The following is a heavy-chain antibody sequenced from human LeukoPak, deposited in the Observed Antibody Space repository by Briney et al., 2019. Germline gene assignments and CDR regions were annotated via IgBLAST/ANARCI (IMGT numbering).Heavy chain of an antibody. Sequence: PSETLSLTCAVYGGSFSGYYWSWIRQPPGKGLEWIGEINHSGSTNYNPSLKSRVTISVDTSKNQFSMKLSSVTAADTAVYYCARIPAAGNTTWFDPWGQGTLVTVSS. J-gene: IGHJ5*02. V-gene: IGHV4-34*01. CDR2: INHSGST. D-gene: IGHD6-13*01. CDR3: ARIPAAGNTTWFDP. CDR1: GGSFSGYY.